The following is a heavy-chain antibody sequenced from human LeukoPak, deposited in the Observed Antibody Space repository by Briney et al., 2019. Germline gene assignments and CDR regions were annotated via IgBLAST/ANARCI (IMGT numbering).Heavy chain of an antibody. Sequence: SETLSLTCAVSGGSISSGDYYWSWIRQPPGKGLEWIGYIYYSGSTYYNPSLKSRVTISVDTSKNQFSLKLSSVTAADPAVYYCARAYYDSSGSPIFDYWGQGTLVTVSS. J-gene: IGHJ4*02. V-gene: IGHV4-30-4*01. D-gene: IGHD3-22*01. CDR3: ARAYYDSSGSPIFDY. CDR1: GGSISSGDYY. CDR2: IYYSGST.